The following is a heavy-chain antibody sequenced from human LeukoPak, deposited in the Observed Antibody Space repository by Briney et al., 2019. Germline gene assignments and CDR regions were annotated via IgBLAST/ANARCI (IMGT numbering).Heavy chain of an antibody. CDR2: INPNSGGT. CDR3: ARDAAGYYDFWSGYFGSSCYFDY. Sequence: GASVTVSCTASGYTFTGYYMHWVRQAPGQGLEWMGWINPNSGGTNYAQKFQGRVTMTRDTSISTAYMELSRLRSDDTAVYYCARDAAGYYDFWSGYFGSSCYFDYWGQGTLVTVSS. J-gene: IGHJ4*02. CDR1: GYTFTGYY. V-gene: IGHV1-2*02. D-gene: IGHD3-3*01.